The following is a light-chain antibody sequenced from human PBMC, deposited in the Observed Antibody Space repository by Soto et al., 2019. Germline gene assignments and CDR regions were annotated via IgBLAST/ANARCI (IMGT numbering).Light chain of an antibody. V-gene: IGKV3-20*01. J-gene: IGKJ4*01. CDR3: QQYGSAPPLT. CDR1: RSVNNNF. Sequence: EIVLTQSPGTLSLSPGGRATLSCRASRSVNNNFLAWYQQRPGQAPRLLIYGTSSRATGIPDRFSGSGSGTDFTLTISRLEPEDFAVYYCQQYGSAPPLTFGGGTKVDI. CDR2: GTS.